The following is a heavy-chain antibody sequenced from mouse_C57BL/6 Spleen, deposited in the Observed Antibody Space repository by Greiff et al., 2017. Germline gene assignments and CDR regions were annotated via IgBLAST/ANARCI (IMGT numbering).Heavy chain of an antibody. D-gene: IGHD2-4*01. CDR1: GFTFSDYY. CDR3: ARSHYEGGYFDY. CDR2: INYDGSST. Sequence: DVMLVESEGGLVQPGSSMKLSCTASGFTFSDYYMAWVRQVPEKGLEWVANINYDGSSTYYLDSLKSRFIISRDNAKNILYLQMSSLKSEDTATYYCARSHYEGGYFDYWGQGTTLTVSS. V-gene: IGHV5-16*01. J-gene: IGHJ2*01.